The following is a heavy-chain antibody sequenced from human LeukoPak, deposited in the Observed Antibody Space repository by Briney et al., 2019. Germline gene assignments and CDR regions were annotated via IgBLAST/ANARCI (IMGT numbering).Heavy chain of an antibody. CDR3: ARDGVIAEDY. Sequence: ASVKVSCKASGGTFSSYAISWVRQATGQGLEWMGWMNPNSGNTGYAQKFQGRVTMTRNTSISTAYMELSSLRSEDTAVYYCARDGVIAEDYLGQGTLVTVSS. CDR2: MNPNSGNT. D-gene: IGHD3-16*02. V-gene: IGHV1-8*02. J-gene: IGHJ4*02. CDR1: GGTFSSYA.